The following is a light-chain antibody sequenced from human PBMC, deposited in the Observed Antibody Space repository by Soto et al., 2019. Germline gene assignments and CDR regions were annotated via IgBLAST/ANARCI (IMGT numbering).Light chain of an antibody. V-gene: IGKV1-5*01. Sequence: IQMTQSPATLSASVGDRVTITCRASQSVRSWLAWYQQKPGTAPKLLIFDASRLESGVPSRFSGSASGTEFTLTISSLQPDDFATYYCQQYDNYWTFGQGTKVDIK. CDR1: QSVRSW. CDR2: DAS. J-gene: IGKJ1*01. CDR3: QQYDNYWT.